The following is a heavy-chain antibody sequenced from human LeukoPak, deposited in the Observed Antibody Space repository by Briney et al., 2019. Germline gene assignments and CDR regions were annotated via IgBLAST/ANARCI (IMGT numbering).Heavy chain of an antibody. CDR2: IKQDGSEI. Sequence: PGGSLRLSCAASGFTMRNHWMSWVRQAPGKGLEWVADIKQDGSEIHYVDSVKGRFTISRDNAKNSLYLQMNSLRVEDTAVYSRARGESGIMENSFDIWGQGTLVTVSS. CDR3: ARGESGIMENSFDI. V-gene: IGHV3-7*03. CDR1: GFTMRNHW. D-gene: IGHD3-16*01. J-gene: IGHJ3*02.